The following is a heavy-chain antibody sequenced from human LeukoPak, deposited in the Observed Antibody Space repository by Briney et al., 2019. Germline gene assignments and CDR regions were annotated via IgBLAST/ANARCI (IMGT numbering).Heavy chain of an antibody. CDR3: ARGYSSPVPNFDY. D-gene: IGHD6-13*01. CDR2: INPNNGGT. J-gene: IGHJ4*02. CDR1: GYTFTGYY. V-gene: IGHV1-2*02. Sequence: ASVKVSCKASGYTFTGYYMHWVRQAPGQGLEWMGWINPNNGGTSYAQKFQGRVTMTRDTSITTAYMELPSLTSDDMAVYYCARGYSSPVPNFDYWGQGTLVTVSS.